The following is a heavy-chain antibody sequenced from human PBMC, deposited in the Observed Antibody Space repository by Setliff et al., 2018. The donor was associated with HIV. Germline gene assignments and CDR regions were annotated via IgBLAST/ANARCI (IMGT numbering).Heavy chain of an antibody. CDR1: GGSISNYY. D-gene: IGHD3-9*01. V-gene: IGHV4-59*01. CDR3: ARVRYGTSFDP. Sequence: PSETLSLTCTVSGGSISNYYWSWTRQPPGKGLEWIGYVYYNGGTQYNPSLKSRVTISADTSKNQFSLKLNSVTAADTAVYFCARVRYGTSFDPWGQGTLVTVSS. CDR2: VYYNGGT. J-gene: IGHJ5*02.